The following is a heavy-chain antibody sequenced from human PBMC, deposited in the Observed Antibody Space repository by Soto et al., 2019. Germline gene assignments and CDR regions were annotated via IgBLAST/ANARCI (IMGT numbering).Heavy chain of an antibody. CDR1: GFTFSSYA. CDR2: MSYDGSNK. V-gene: IGHV3-30-3*01. J-gene: IGHJ4*02. CDR3: AREGGAY. Sequence: QVQLVESGGGVVQPGRSLRLSCAASGFTFSSYAMHWVRRAPGKGLEWMAVMSYDGSNKCYADSVKGRFTISRDNSKNTLYLKMNGLRAEGTALHYCAREGGAYWGQGTLVIVSS. D-gene: IGHD3-16*01.